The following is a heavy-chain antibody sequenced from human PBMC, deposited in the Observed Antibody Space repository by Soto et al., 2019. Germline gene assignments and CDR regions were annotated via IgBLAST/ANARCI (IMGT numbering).Heavy chain of an antibody. J-gene: IGHJ4*02. CDR1: GGSFSGYY. CDR2: INHSGST. V-gene: IGHV4-34*01. Sequence: ETLSLTCAVYGGSFSGYYWSWIRQPPGKGLEWIGEINHSGSTNYNPSLKSRVTISIDTSKNQFSLKLSSVTAADTAMYYCAPRVTMVRGAYFDYWGQGTLVTVS. D-gene: IGHD3-10*01. CDR3: APRVTMVRGAYFDY.